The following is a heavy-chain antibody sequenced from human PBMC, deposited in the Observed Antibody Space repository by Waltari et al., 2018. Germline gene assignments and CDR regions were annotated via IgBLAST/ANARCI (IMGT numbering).Heavy chain of an antibody. Sequence: QVQLVESGGGVVQPGRSLRLSCAASGFTFSSYGMHWVRQAPGKGLELWVVIAYDGINKYYADSGKGRFTISRDNSKNTLYLQMNSLRAEDTAVYYCAKSAESTSWAFDYWGQGTLVTVSS. D-gene: IGHD1-26*01. J-gene: IGHJ4*02. CDR1: GFTFSSYG. V-gene: IGHV3-30*18. CDR3: AKSAESTSWAFDY. CDR2: IAYDGINK.